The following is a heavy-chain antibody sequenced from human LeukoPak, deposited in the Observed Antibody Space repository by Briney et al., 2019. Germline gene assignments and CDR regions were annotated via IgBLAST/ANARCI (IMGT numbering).Heavy chain of an antibody. J-gene: IGHJ5*02. V-gene: IGHV3-21*01. D-gene: IGHD5-18*01. CDR3: ARDGRIQLWSRTNWFDP. Sequence: GGSLRLSCAASGFTFSSYSMNWVRQAPGKGLEWVSSVSSSGRHMYYADSVKGRFTISRDNAKNSLYLQMNSLRAEDTAVYYCARDGRIQLWSRTNWFDPWGQGTLVTVSS. CDR1: GFTFSSYS. CDR2: VSSSGRHM.